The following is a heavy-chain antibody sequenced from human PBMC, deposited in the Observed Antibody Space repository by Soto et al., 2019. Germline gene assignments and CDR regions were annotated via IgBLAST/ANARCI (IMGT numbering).Heavy chain of an antibody. D-gene: IGHD1-26*01. V-gene: IGHV3-30*03. Sequence: QVQLVESGGGVVQPGRSLRLSCAASGFNFSSYGMHWVRQAPGTGLELVALMSYDGSKKYYTDSVNGRFTISRDNSKNTLYLQMNSLRAEDTAVYYCRVGVADWGQGTLVTVSS. CDR1: GFNFSSYG. CDR3: RVGVAD. CDR2: MSYDGSKK. J-gene: IGHJ4*02.